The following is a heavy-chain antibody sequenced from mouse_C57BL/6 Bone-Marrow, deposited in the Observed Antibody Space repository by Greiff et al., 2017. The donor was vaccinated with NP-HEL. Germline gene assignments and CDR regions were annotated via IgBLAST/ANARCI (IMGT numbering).Heavy chain of an antibody. CDR1: GYTFTDHT. CDR3: ARRIKAPLLFDY. Sequence: VMLVESDAELVKPGASVKISCKVSGYTFTDHTIHWMKQRPEQGLEWIGYIYPRDGSTKYNEKFKGKATLTADKSSSTAYMQLNSLTSEDSAVYFCARRIKAPLLFDYWGQGTTLTVSS. J-gene: IGHJ2*01. V-gene: IGHV1-78*01. D-gene: IGHD6-1*01. CDR2: IYPRDGST.